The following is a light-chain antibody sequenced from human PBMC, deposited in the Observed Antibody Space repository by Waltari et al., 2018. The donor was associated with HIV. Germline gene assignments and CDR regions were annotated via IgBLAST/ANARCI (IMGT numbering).Light chain of an antibody. V-gene: IGLV2-11*01. Sequence: QSALTQPRSVSGSPGQSVTISCTGPSSDVGGYHYVSWYQQHPVKAPKLVIFDVSKWPSWVPHRFSGSKSGTMASLTISGLQAEDEADYYCCSYAGKYSYVFGTGTKVTVL. CDR1: SSDVGGYHY. J-gene: IGLJ1*01. CDR3: CSYAGKYSYV. CDR2: DVS.